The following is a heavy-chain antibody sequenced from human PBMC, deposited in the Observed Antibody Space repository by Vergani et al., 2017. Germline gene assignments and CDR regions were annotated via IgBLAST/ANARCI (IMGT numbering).Heavy chain of an antibody. V-gene: IGHV1-18*01. J-gene: IGHJ6*03. D-gene: IGHD5-18*01. CDR1: GYTFSSYG. CDR2: ISAYNGNT. Sequence: QVQLVQSGAEVKKPGASVKVSCKASGYTFSSYGISWVRQAPGQGLEWMGWISAYNGNTNYAQKLQGRVTMTTDTSTSTAYMELNSLRAEDTAVYYCARVEEDTAMVPYYYYMDVWGKGTTVTVSS. CDR3: ARVEEDTAMVPYYYYMDV.